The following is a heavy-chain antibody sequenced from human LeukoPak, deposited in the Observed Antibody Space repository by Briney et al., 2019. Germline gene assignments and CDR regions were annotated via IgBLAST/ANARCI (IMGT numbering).Heavy chain of an antibody. CDR3: ARGPYSYDSSGAFDI. J-gene: IGHJ3*02. CDR2: ISSSGSA. CDR1: GDSISSGDYY. V-gene: IGHV4-61*02. Sequence: SETLSLTCTVSGDSISSGDYYWSWIRQPAGKGLEWIGRISSSGSANYNPSLKSRVTISVDTSKYQFSLKLSSVTAADTAVYFCARGPYSYDSSGAFDIWGQGTMVTVSS. D-gene: IGHD3-22*01.